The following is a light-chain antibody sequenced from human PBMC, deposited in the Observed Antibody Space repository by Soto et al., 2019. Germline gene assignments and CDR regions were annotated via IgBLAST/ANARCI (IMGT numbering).Light chain of an antibody. CDR1: QSVSSY. CDR2: DAS. V-gene: IGKV3-11*01. J-gene: IGKJ3*01. Sequence: EIVLTQSPATLSLSPGERATLSCRANQSVSSYLAWYQQKPGQAPRLLIYDASNRATGIPARFSGSGSGTDFTLTISRLEPEDFAVYYCQQYGSSLFTFGPGTKVDIK. CDR3: QQYGSSLFT.